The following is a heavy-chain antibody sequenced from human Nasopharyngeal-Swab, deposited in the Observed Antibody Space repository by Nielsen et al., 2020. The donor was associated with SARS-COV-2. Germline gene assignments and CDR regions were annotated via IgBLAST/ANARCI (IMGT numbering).Heavy chain of an antibody. CDR2: LSELGSGI. V-gene: IGHV3-23*01. D-gene: IGHD1-14*01. CDR3: ARGLTGHIVQWIPSPY. Sequence: GESLKISCAASGFSITTYGMTWVRQAPGKGLEWVSGLSELGSGIYYADSVRGRFTISRDTSKNTVYLQMNTVRVEDTGLYYCARGLTGHIVQWIPSPYWGQGTLVTVSS. CDR1: GFSITTYG. J-gene: IGHJ4*02.